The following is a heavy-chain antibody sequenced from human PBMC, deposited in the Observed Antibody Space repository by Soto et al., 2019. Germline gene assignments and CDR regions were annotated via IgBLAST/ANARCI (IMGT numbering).Heavy chain of an antibody. V-gene: IGHV3-23*01. D-gene: IGHD5-12*01. CDR2: ISGSGGST. Sequence: PGGSLRLSCAASGFTFSSYAMSWVRQAPGKGLEWVSAISGSGGSTYYADSVKGRFTISRDNSKNTLYLQMNSLRAEDTAVYYCARDRRYSGYDSLAVAGYYYGMDVWGQGTTVTVSS. CDR1: GFTFSSYA. J-gene: IGHJ6*02. CDR3: ARDRRYSGYDSLAVAGYYYGMDV.